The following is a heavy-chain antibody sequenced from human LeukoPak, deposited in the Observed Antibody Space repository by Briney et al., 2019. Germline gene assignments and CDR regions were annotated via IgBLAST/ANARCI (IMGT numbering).Heavy chain of an antibody. J-gene: IGHJ5*02. CDR1: GYSFTSYW. D-gene: IGHD3-22*01. CDR3: ARQNPHYYDSSGAAPRGYWFDP. CDR2: IYPGYSDT. V-gene: IGHV5-51*01. Sequence: GESLKISCKGSGYSFTSYWIGWVRQMPGKGLEWMGIIYPGYSDTRYSPSFQGQVTISADKSISTAYLQWSSLKASDTAMYYCARQNPHYYDSSGAAPRGYWFDPWGQGTLVTVSS.